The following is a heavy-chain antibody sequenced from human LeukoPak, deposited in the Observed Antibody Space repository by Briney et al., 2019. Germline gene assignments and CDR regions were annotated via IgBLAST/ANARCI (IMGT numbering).Heavy chain of an antibody. CDR2: IYYSGIT. V-gene: IGHV4-39*07. D-gene: IGHD5-12*01. J-gene: IGHJ4*02. CDR3: ARGFDSKSTYFDY. CDR1: GGSISDASSITGSSAF. Sequence: SETLSLTCSVSGGSISDASSITGSSAFWGWIRQAPGKGLEWIGSIYYSGITYYKPSLKSRVTISVDTSKNQFSLRLTSVTAADTAVYYCARGFDSKSTYFDYWGQGTLVTVSS.